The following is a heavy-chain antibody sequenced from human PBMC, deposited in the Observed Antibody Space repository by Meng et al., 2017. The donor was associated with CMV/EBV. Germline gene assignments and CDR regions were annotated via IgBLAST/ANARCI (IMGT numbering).Heavy chain of an antibody. CDR2: IRSKAYGGTT. Sequence: GSLKISCTASGFTFGDYAMSWVRQAPGKGLEWVGFIRSKAYGGTTEYAASVKGRFTISRDDSKSIAYLQMNSLKTEDTAVYYCTRNRGSSGFPRLGFDYWGQGTLVTVSS. CDR3: TRNRGSSGFPRLGFDY. V-gene: IGHV3-49*04. D-gene: IGHD3-22*01. J-gene: IGHJ4*02. CDR1: GFTFGDYA.